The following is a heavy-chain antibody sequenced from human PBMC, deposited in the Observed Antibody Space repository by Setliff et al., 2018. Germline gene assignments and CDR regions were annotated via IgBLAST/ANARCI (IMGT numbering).Heavy chain of an antibody. CDR1: GFSFSNYY. V-gene: IGHV3-7*01. CDR2: IKEDGSEE. Sequence: GGSLRLSCVASGFSFSNYYMSWVRQAPGKGLEWVANIKEDGSEEYYVDSVKGRFTISRDNSKNTLYLQMHSLRPEDTAVYYCARTCSGSGCYAGLESWGQGTPVTVSS. D-gene: IGHD2-15*01. J-gene: IGHJ4*02. CDR3: ARTCSGSGCYAGLES.